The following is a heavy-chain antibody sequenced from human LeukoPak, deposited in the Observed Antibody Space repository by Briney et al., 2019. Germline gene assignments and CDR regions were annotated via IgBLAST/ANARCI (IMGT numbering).Heavy chain of an antibody. Sequence: SETLSLTCTVSGDSISSTAYYWGWSRQPPGKGLEWLGMIHFSGTIYNNPSLMSRVTISVDTSKNQFSLKLTSVTAADTAVYYCTRGFDHAKSGYWGQGTLVTVPS. J-gene: IGHJ4*02. V-gene: IGHV4-39*01. CDR1: GDSISSTAYY. CDR3: TRGFDHAKSGY. CDR2: IHFSGTI. D-gene: IGHD1-14*01.